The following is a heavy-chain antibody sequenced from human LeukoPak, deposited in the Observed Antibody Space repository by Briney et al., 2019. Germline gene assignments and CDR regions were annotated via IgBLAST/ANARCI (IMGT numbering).Heavy chain of an antibody. J-gene: IGHJ6*02. Sequence: GGSLRLSCAASGFTFSSYAMHWVRQAPGKGLEWVAVISYDGSNKYYADSVKGRFTISRDNSKNTLHLQMNSLRGEDTAVYYCAKGPHFYYGSGTLLSYYGMDVWGQGTTVTVS. CDR1: GFTFSSYA. D-gene: IGHD3-10*01. CDR3: AKGPHFYYGSGTLLSYYGMDV. V-gene: IGHV3-30*04. CDR2: ISYDGSNK.